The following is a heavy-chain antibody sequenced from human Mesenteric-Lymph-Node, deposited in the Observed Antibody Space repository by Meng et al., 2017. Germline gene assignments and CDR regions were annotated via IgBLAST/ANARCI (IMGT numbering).Heavy chain of an antibody. CDR3: ASFPPPGKQWLVTDY. J-gene: IGHJ4*02. Sequence: VELQEPGPGLVRPSETLSLTCNVSGGSVSSGNYYWNWIRQPPGKGLEWIGYIYYSGNTYYNPSLKSRVTISVDKSKNQFSLKLSSVTAADTAVYYCASFPPPGKQWLVTDYWGQGTLVTVSS. CDR1: GGSVSSGNYY. D-gene: IGHD6-19*01. CDR2: IYYSGNT. V-gene: IGHV4-61*01.